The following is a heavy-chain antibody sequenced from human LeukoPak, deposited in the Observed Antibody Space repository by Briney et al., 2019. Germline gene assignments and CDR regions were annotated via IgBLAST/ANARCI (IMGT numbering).Heavy chain of an antibody. CDR3: ARARIAVAGRKGPAYYMDV. V-gene: IGHV3-48*03. J-gene: IGHJ6*03. CDR2: ISSSGSTI. D-gene: IGHD6-19*01. CDR1: GFTFSSYE. Sequence: GGSLRLSCAASGFTFSSYEMNWVRQAPGKGLEWVSYISSSGSTIYYADSVKGRFTISRDNAKNSLYLQMNSLRAEDTAVYYCARARIAVAGRKGPAYYMDVWGKGTTVTVSS.